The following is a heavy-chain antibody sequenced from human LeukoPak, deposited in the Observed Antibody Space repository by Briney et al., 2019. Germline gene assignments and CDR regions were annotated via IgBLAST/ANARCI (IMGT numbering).Heavy chain of an antibody. V-gene: IGHV3-33*08. CDR1: GFTSSSYG. CDR2: IWYDGSNK. CDR3: ARGRREYCSSTSCYRGGVGYYFDY. D-gene: IGHD2-2*02. J-gene: IGHJ4*02. Sequence: GGSLRLSCAASGFTSSSYGMHWVRQAPGKGLEWVAVIWYDGSNKYYADSVKGRFTISRDNSKNTLYLQMNSLRAEDTAVYYCARGRREYCSSTSCYRGGVGYYFDYWGQGTLVTVSS.